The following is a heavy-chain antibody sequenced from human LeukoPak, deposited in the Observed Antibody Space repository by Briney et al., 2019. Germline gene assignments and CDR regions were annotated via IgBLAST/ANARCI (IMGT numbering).Heavy chain of an antibody. Sequence: SETLSLTCTVSGGSISSSSYYWGWIRQPPGKGLEWIGSIYYSGSTYYNPSLKSRVTISVDTSKNQFSLKLSSVAAADTAVYYCARITMVRGVISGTYYFDYWGQGTLVTVSS. D-gene: IGHD3-10*01. J-gene: IGHJ4*02. CDR1: GGSISSSSYY. CDR3: ARITMVRGVISGTYYFDY. V-gene: IGHV4-39*07. CDR2: IYYSGST.